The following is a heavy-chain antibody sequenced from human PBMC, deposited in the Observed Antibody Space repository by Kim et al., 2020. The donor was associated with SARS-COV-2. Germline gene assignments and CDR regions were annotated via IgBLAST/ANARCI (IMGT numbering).Heavy chain of an antibody. V-gene: IGHV1-69*04. D-gene: IGHD4-17*01. Sequence: SVKVSCKASGGTFSSYAISWVRQAPGQGLEWMGRIIPIFGIANYAQKFQGRVTITADKSTSTAYMELSSLRSEDTAVYYCARAGYGGNSGLDYWGQGTLVTVSS. J-gene: IGHJ4*02. CDR3: ARAGYGGNSGLDY. CDR1: GGTFSSYA. CDR2: IIPIFGIA.